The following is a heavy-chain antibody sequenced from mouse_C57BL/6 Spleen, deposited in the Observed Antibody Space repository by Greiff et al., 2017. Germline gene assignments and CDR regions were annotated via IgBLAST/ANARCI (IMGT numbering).Heavy chain of an antibody. CDR2: INPNNGGT. V-gene: IGHV1-26*01. CDR1: GYTFTDYY. J-gene: IGHJ4*01. CDR3: ALICYGNYAMDY. D-gene: IGHD2-1*01. Sequence: EVQLQQSGPELVKPGASVKISCKASGYTFTDYYMNWVKQSHGKSLEWIGDINPNNGGTSYNQKFKGKATLTVDKSSSTAYMELRSLTSEDSAVYYCALICYGNYAMDYWGQGTSVTVSS.